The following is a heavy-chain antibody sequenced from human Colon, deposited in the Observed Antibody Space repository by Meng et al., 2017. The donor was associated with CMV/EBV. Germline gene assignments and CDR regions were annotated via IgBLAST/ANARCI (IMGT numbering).Heavy chain of an antibody. V-gene: IGHV1-2*02. D-gene: IGHD6-6*01. CDR1: GYTFTGYY. CDR2: INPNSGGT. Sequence: ASGYTFTGYYMHWVRQAPGQGLEWMGWINPNSGGTNYAQKFQGRVTMTRDTSISAAYMELSRLRSDDTAVYYCARDLFTSIAAPFDPWGQGTLVTVSS. CDR3: ARDLFTSIAAPFDP. J-gene: IGHJ5*02.